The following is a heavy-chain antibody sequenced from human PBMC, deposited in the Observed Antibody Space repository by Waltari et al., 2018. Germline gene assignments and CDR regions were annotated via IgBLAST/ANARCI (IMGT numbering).Heavy chain of an antibody. V-gene: IGHV3-7*01. CDR1: GFTFSSYW. CDR3: ARDGSSAYYGGY. Sequence: EVQLVESGGGLVQPGGSLRLSCAASGFTFSSYWMSWGRQAPGKGGEWVANIKQDGSEKDYGDSVKGRFTISRDNAKNSLYLQMNSLRAEDTAVYYCARDGSSAYYGGYWGQGTLVTVSS. D-gene: IGHD3-22*01. J-gene: IGHJ4*02. CDR2: IKQDGSEK.